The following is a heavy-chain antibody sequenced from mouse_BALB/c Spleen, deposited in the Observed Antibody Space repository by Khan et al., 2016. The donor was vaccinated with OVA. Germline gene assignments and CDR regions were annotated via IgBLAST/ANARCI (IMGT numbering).Heavy chain of an antibody. Sequence: VQLQQSGPELVKPGASVKISCKASGYSFTGYFMNWVMQSHGKSLEWIGRINPHIGETFYNQKFKGKATLTVDESSSTAHRELRSLASEDSAVYYCARIYGSDFDDWGQGTTLTVSS. J-gene: IGHJ2*01. V-gene: IGHV1-20*02. CDR3: ARIYGSDFDD. CDR2: INPHIGET. D-gene: IGHD1-1*01. CDR1: GYSFTGYF.